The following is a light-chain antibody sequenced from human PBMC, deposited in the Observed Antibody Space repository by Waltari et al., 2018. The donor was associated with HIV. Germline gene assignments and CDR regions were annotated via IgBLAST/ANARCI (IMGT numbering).Light chain of an antibody. CDR2: KVS. V-gene: IGKV1-5*03. Sequence: DIQMTKSPSTLSASVGARVTTTCLVSRNIRYWVAWYQQKPVKAPKLLIYKVSTLESGIPSRSSGSGSGTEFTLTISRLQPADSATYYWQQFNYFWTFGQEAKVEIK. CDR3: QQFNYFWT. J-gene: IGKJ1*01. CDR1: RNIRYW.